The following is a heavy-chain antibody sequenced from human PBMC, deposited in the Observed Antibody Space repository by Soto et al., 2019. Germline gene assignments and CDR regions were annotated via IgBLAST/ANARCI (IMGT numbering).Heavy chain of an antibody. CDR3: ARDFAYFDS. CDR2: INHSGST. V-gene: IGHV4-34*01. D-gene: IGHD3-3*01. CDR1: GGSFSGYY. J-gene: IGHJ4*02. Sequence: SETLSLTCAVYGGSFSGYYWSWIRQPPGKGLEWIGEINHSGSTNYNPSLKSRVSISMDTSKNQFSLNLDSVTAADTAVYFCARDFAYFDSWGQGTLVTVSS.